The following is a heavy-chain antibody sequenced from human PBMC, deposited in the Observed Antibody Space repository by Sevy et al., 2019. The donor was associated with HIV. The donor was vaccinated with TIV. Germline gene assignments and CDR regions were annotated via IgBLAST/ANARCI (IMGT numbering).Heavy chain of an antibody. CDR2: ISHDGINE. CDR1: GFSFSYYG. J-gene: IGHJ6*02. D-gene: IGHD1-26*01. V-gene: IGHV3-30*18. CDR3: ANAYSGSYSHSYLYALDV. Sequence: GGSLRLSCIVSGFSFSYYGIHWVRQSPGKGLDWVALISHDGINEYYADSVKGRFTISRDNSKNTVYLEMNSLSNEHTAIYFCANAYSGSYSHSYLYALDVWGQGTTVTVSS.